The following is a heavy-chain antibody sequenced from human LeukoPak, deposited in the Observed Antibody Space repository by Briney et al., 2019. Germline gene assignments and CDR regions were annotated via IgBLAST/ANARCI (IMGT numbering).Heavy chain of an antibody. J-gene: IGHJ2*01. D-gene: IGHD6-19*01. V-gene: IGHV3-23*01. CDR3: AKSMTLQWRGFFDL. CDR1: GFTFTGHW. CDR2: ISDSGANT. Sequence: SGGSLGLSCAASGFTFTGHWMPWVRKAPGKGLKGVSTISDSGANTYYADSVRGRFTISRDNSKNTLYLQKNSLRADDTAIYYCAKSMTLQWRGFFDLWGRGTHVTVSS.